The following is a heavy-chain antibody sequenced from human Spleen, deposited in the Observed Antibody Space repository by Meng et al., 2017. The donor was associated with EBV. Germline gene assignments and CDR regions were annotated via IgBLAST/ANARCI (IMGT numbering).Heavy chain of an antibody. Sequence: QVQLQQSGSGLVKPSQTLPLTCASSGDSVFNNSAAWVWIRLSPSRGLEWLGRTYYRSKWYSDSPSSVKSRLTIDADTSKNQFSLQLNSVSPEDTAVYYCARQACSDILCYETFDLWGQGTLVTVSS. J-gene: IGHJ4*02. CDR1: GDSVFNNSAA. CDR2: TYYRSKWYS. V-gene: IGHV6-1*01. D-gene: IGHD2-15*01. CDR3: ARQACSDILCYETFDL.